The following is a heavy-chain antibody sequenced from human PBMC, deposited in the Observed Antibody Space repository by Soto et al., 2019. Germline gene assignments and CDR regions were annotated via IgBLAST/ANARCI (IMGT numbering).Heavy chain of an antibody. V-gene: IGHV4-31*03. CDR1: GGSISSGGYY. Sequence: SETLSLTCTVSGGSISSGGYYWSWIRQHPGKGLEWIGYIYYSGSTYYNPSLKSRVTISIDTSKNQFSLKLSSVTAADTAVYYCARAQTIFGIITVFDYWGQGTLVTVSS. J-gene: IGHJ4*02. D-gene: IGHD3-3*01. CDR2: IYYSGST. CDR3: ARAQTIFGIITVFDY.